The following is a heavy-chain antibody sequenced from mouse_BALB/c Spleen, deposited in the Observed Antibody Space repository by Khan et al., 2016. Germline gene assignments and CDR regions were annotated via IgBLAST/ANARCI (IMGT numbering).Heavy chain of an antibody. Sequence: EVQLQESGPGLVKPSQSLSLTCSVSGYSITSGYYWNWIRQFPGNNLEWMGYISYDGSNNYNPSLKNRISIARDTSKNQFFLKLNSVTTEDTATCYCARLRRVYAMDYWGQGTSFTVSS. CDR3: ARLRRVYAMDY. CDR1: GYSITSGYY. V-gene: IGHV3-6*02. D-gene: IGHD2-12*01. CDR2: ISYDGSN. J-gene: IGHJ4*01.